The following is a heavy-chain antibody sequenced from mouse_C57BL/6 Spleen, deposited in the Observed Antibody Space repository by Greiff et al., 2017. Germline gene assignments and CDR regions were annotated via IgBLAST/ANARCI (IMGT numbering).Heavy chain of an antibody. V-gene: IGHV2-5*01. CDR2: IWRGGST. CDR3: AKGGSNPYYYAMDY. CDR1: GFSLTSYG. J-gene: IGHJ4*01. D-gene: IGHD1-1*01. Sequence: QVQLQQSGPGLVQPSQSLSITCTVSGFSLTSYGVHWVRQSPGKGLEWLGVIWRGGSTDYNAAFMSRLSITKDNSKSQVFFKMNSLQADDTAIYYCAKGGSNPYYYAMDYWGQGTSVTVSS.